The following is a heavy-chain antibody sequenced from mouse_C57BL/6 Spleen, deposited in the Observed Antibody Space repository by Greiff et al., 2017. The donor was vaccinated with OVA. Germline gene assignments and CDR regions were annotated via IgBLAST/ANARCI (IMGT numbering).Heavy chain of an antibody. V-gene: IGHV1-63*01. CDR1: GYTFTNYW. Sequence: VQLQQSGAELVRPGTSVKMSCKASGYTFTNYWIGWAKQRPGHGLEWIGDIYPGGGYTNYNEKFKGKATLTADKSSSTAYMQFSSLTSEDSAIYYCARWDSNYAMDYWGQGTSVTVSS. D-gene: IGHD2-5*01. CDR2: IYPGGGYT. CDR3: ARWDSNYAMDY. J-gene: IGHJ4*01.